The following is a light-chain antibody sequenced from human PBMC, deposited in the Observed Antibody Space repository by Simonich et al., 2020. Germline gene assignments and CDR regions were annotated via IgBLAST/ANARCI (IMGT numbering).Light chain of an antibody. Sequence: DIVMTQSPDSLAVSLGERATINCKSSQSVLYSSNNKNYLAWYQQKPGQPPKLLIYWAATRESRVPDRCSGSGSGTDFTLTISSLQAEDVAVYYCQQYYSTPPITFGPGTKVDIK. V-gene: IGKV4-1*01. CDR3: QQYYSTPPIT. J-gene: IGKJ3*01. CDR2: WAA. CDR1: QSVLYSSNNKNY.